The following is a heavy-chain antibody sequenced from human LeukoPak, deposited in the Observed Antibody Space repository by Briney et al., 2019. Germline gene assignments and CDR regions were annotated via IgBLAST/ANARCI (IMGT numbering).Heavy chain of an antibody. CDR1: GGSISSSY. Sequence: SETLSLTCTVSGGSISSSYWSWIRQPPGKGLEWIGYIYYSGSTNHNPSFKSRVAISVDTSKNQFSLKLSSVTAADTAVYYCATWGIAVAGTFDYWGQGTLVTVST. V-gene: IGHV4-59*08. D-gene: IGHD6-19*01. CDR2: IYYSGST. CDR3: ATWGIAVAGTFDY. J-gene: IGHJ4*02.